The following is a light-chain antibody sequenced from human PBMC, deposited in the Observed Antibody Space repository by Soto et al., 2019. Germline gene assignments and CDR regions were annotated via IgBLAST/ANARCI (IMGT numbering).Light chain of an antibody. CDR2: GAS. CDR1: QSVNSH. CDR3: QQYVNWPPFP. J-gene: IGKJ3*01. V-gene: IGKV3-15*01. Sequence: EIVMTQSPATLSVSPGERATLSCRASQSVNSHLAWYQQKPGQAPRLLIYGASYRATGIPARFSGSRSGTEFTLTIRRLQSEYFAVYYCQQYVNWPPFPFGPGTKVDIK.